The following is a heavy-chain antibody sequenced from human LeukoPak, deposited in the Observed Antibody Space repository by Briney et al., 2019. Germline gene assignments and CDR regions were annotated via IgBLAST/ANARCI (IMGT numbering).Heavy chain of an antibody. D-gene: IGHD1-20*01. Sequence: GGSLRLSCAASGFTFSSYSMNWVRQAPGKGLEWVSSISSSSSYIYYADSVKGRFTISRDNAKNSLYLQMNSLRAEDTAVYYCAKVDFITYFDYWGQGTLVTVSS. J-gene: IGHJ4*02. V-gene: IGHV3-21*01. CDR3: AKVDFITYFDY. CDR2: ISSSSSYI. CDR1: GFTFSSYS.